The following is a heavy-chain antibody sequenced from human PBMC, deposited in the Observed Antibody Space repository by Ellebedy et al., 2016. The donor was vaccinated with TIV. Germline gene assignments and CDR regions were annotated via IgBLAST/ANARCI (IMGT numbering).Heavy chain of an antibody. Sequence: GESLKISCVVSGFTFSSYSMNWVRQAPGKGLERVSSISSSSNYVYYADSVKGRFTIFRDDDKNALYLQMNRLRAEDTAVYYCARKPMNPTDLYGNFDHWGQGTLVTVSS. CDR3: ARKPMNPTDLYGNFDH. CDR1: GFTFSSYS. CDR2: ISSSSNYV. V-gene: IGHV3-21*01. D-gene: IGHD1-1*01. J-gene: IGHJ4*02.